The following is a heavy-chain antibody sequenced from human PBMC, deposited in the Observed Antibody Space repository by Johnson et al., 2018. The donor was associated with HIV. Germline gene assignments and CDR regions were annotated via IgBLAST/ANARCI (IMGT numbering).Heavy chain of an antibody. Sequence: QVQLVESGGGVVRPGGSLRLSCVASGFSFSAYAIHWVRQAPGQGLEWVAVIWYDGHFTYYGESVKGRFTISRDNSKNTVFLEMNSLTAEDTGLYYCVKDGAHSGSHHDAFDIWGQGTMVTVSS. CDR3: VKDGAHSGSHHDAFDI. CDR2: IWYDGHFT. CDR1: GFSFSAYA. V-gene: IGHV3-33*06. J-gene: IGHJ3*02. D-gene: IGHD1-26*01.